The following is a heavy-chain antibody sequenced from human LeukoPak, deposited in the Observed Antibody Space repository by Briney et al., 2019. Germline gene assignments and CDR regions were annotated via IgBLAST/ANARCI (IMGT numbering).Heavy chain of an antibody. CDR2: IYYSGST. CDR3: ARLEDAGYHFDY. J-gene: IGHJ4*02. CDR1: GGSISSSSYY. V-gene: IGHV4-39*01. D-gene: IGHD5-12*01. Sequence: SETLSLTCTVSGGSISSSSYYWGWIRQPPGKGLEWIGSIYYSGSTYYNPSLKSRVTISVDTSKNQFSLKLSSVTAADTAVYYCARLEDAGYHFDYWGQGTLVTVSS.